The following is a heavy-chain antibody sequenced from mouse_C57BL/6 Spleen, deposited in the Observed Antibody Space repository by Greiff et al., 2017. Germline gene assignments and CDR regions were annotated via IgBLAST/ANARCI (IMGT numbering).Heavy chain of an antibody. J-gene: IGHJ3*01. CDR3: ERGYGSSNWFAY. Sequence: EVQLQESGPGLVKPSPSLSLTCSVTGYSITSGYYWYLNRQFPGNQLECMGYITYDGSNNYNPSLKNRIAITRDTSKNQFFLKLNSVTTEDTATYCCERGYGSSNWFAYWGQGTLVTVSA. V-gene: IGHV3-6*01. CDR2: ITYDGSN. CDR1: GYSITSGYY. D-gene: IGHD1-1*01.